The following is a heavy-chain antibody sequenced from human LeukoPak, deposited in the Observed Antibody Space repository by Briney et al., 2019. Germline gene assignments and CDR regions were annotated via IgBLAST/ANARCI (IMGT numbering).Heavy chain of an antibody. Sequence: ASVKVSCKASGGTFSSYAISWVRQAPGQGLEWMGGIIPIFGTANYAQKFQGRVTITADESTSTAYMELSSLRSEDTAVYYCTEGVLGSSTNAFDIWGQGTMVTVSS. CDR3: TEGVLGSSTNAFDI. V-gene: IGHV1-69*13. CDR2: IIPIFGTA. CDR1: GGTFSSYA. D-gene: IGHD6-6*01. J-gene: IGHJ3*02.